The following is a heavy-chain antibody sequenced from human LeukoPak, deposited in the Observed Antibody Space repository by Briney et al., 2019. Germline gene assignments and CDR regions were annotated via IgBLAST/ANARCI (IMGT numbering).Heavy chain of an antibody. D-gene: IGHD2-15*01. CDR2: ISGGGRTT. Sequence: GGSLRLSCAASGFTFINHAMSWVPQAPGKGLQWVAVISGGGRTTEYEDFVKGRFTISRDNSKNTLSLQMNSLTVEDTAIYFCAKNVVVKRYIDFWGQGTLVTVSS. CDR3: AKNVVVKRYIDF. J-gene: IGHJ4*02. V-gene: IGHV3-23*01. CDR1: GFTFINHA.